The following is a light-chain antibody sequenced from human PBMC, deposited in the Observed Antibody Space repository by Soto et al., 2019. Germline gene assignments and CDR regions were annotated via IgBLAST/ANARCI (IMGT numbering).Light chain of an antibody. CDR1: QSVRSSY. CDR2: DGS. J-gene: IGKJ4*01. Sequence: EIVLTQSPATLSLSPGDRATLSCGASQSVRSSYVAWYQQKAGLAPRLLIYDGSSRASGIPDRFSGIGSGTDFTLTIGRLEPEDFAVDYCQQYDNSAPLSFGGGTKVEVK. V-gene: IGKV3D-20*01. CDR3: QQYDNSAPLS.